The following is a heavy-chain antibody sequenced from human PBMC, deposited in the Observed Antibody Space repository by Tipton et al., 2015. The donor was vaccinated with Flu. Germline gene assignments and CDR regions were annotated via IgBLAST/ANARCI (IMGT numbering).Heavy chain of an antibody. D-gene: IGHD3-16*01. CDR3: TRGFIRLCDY. V-gene: IGHV3-48*04. Sequence: SLRLSCAASGFSFTSSSMSWVRQSAGKGLEWVSHITPSGSRKYYADSVKGRFTISRDNAKNSLYLQMNSLRAEDTAIYYCTRGFIRLCDYWGQGSLVTVSS. CDR2: ITPSGSRK. J-gene: IGHJ4*02. CDR1: GFSFTSSS.